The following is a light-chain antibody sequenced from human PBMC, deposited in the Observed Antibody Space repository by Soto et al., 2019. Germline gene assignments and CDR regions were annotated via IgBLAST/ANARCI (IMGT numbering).Light chain of an antibody. J-gene: IGLJ2*01. CDR2: SNH. CDR3: AAWDDSLNGVV. V-gene: IGLV1-44*01. CDR1: SSNIGSNT. Sequence: QSVLTQPPSASGTPGQRVTISCSGSSSNIGSNTVNWYQQIPGTAPKLLIYSNHQRPSGVPDRFSGSKSGTSASLAISGLQSEDEADYFCAAWDDSLNGVVFGGGTKVTVL.